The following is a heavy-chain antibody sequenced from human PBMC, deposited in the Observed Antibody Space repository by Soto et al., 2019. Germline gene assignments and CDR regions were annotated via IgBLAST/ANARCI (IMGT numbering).Heavy chain of an antibody. J-gene: IGHJ6*03. Sequence: VPLVQSGAEVKQPGASVKVSCKASGYTFTSYGISWVRQAPGQGLEWMGWISAYNGNTNYAQKLQGRVTMTTDTTTSTAYMELRSLRSDDTAVYYCARVWFGELLYPYYYYYYMDVWGKGTTVTVSS. V-gene: IGHV1-18*01. CDR1: GYTFTSYG. CDR2: ISAYNGNT. CDR3: ARVWFGELLYPYYYYYYMDV. D-gene: IGHD3-10*01.